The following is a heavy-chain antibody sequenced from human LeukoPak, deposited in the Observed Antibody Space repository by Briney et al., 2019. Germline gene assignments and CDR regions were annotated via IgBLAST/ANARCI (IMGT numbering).Heavy chain of an antibody. Sequence: GGSLRLSCAASGFTFSSYGMHWVRQAPGKGLEWVAFIRYDGSNKYYADSVKGRFTISRDNSKNTLYLQMNSLRAEDTAVYYCAKDFASEWELPDAFDIWGQGTMVTVSS. CDR1: GFTFSSYG. CDR3: AKDFASEWELPDAFDI. V-gene: IGHV3-30*02. J-gene: IGHJ3*02. D-gene: IGHD1-26*01. CDR2: IRYDGSNK.